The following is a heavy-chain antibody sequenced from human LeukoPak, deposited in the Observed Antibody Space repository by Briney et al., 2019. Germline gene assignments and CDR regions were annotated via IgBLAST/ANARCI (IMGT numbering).Heavy chain of an antibody. CDR1: GGSISSYY. CDR2: IYTSGST. Sequence: SETLSLTCTVSGGSISSYYWSWIRQPPGKGLEWIGYIYTSGSTNYNPSLKSRVTISVDTSKNQFSLKLSSVTAADMAVYYCARLGRYYDFWSGYYSPYYMDVWGKGTTVTVSS. D-gene: IGHD3-3*01. V-gene: IGHV4-4*09. J-gene: IGHJ6*03. CDR3: ARLGRYYDFWSGYYSPYYMDV.